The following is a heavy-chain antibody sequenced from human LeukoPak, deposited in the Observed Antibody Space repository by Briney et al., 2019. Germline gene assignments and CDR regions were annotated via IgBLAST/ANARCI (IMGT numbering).Heavy chain of an antibody. Sequence: GGSLRLSCAASGCTFSGSAMHWVRQASGKGLEWVGRIRSKANSYATAYAASVKGRFTISRDDSKNTAYLQMNSLKTEDTAVYYCTLVDTARSIDYWGQGTLVTVSS. CDR2: IRSKANSYAT. J-gene: IGHJ4*02. V-gene: IGHV3-73*01. CDR1: GCTFSGSA. CDR3: TLVDTARSIDY. D-gene: IGHD5-18*01.